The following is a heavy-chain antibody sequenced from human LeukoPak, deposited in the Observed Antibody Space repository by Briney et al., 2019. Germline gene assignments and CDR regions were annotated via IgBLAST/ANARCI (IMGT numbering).Heavy chain of an antibody. D-gene: IGHD6-13*01. CDR1: GGSISSYY. Sequence: SETLSLTCTVSGGSISSYYWSWIRQPPGKGLEWIGYIYYSGSTNYNPSLKSRVTISVDTSKNQFSLKLSSVTAAGTAVYYCARGVYIAAAQYGYWGQGTLATVSS. CDR2: IYYSGST. V-gene: IGHV4-59*01. CDR3: ARGVYIAAAQYGY. J-gene: IGHJ4*02.